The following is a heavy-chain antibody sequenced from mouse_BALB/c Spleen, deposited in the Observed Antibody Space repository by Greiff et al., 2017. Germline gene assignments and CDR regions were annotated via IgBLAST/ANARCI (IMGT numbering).Heavy chain of an antibody. CDR2: ISSGSSTI. CDR1: GFTFSSFG. V-gene: IGHV5-17*02. D-gene: IGHD4-1*01. CDR3: ARCPANWDWFAY. Sequence: DVHLVESGGGLVQPGGSRKLSCAASGFTFSSFGMHWVRQAPEKGLEWVAYISSGSSTIYYADTVKGRFTISRDNPKNTLFLQMTSLRSEDTAMYYCARCPANWDWFAYWGQGTLVTVSA. J-gene: IGHJ3*01.